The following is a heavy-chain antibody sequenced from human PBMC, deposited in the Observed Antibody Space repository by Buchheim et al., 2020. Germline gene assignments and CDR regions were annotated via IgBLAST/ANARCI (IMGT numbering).Heavy chain of an antibody. CDR1: GGSVRSGTYY. V-gene: IGHV4-61*01. D-gene: IGHD3-22*01. CDR3: VCLRQYYDGNGHQYYDY. CDR2: ISYTGTA. J-gene: IGHJ4*02. Sequence: QVRLQESGPGLVKPSETLSLICNVAGGSVRSGTYYWSWIRQPPGGGLEWIGYISYTGTAIYSPSLKGRVSISADPSKNQLSLTVSSVLAADTATYYCVCLRQYYDGNGHQYYDYWGPGTL.